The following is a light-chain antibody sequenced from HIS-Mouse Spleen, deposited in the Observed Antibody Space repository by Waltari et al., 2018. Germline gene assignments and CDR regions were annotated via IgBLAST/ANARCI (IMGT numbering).Light chain of an antibody. V-gene: IGKV1-8*01. J-gene: IGKJ3*01. CDR2: AAS. CDR1: QGISSY. CDR3: QQYYSYPLT. Sequence: AIRMTQSPSSFSASTGARVTNTCRASQGISSYLAWYQQKPGKAPKLLIYAASTLQSGVPSRFSGSGSGTDFTLTISCLQSEDFATYYCQQYYSYPLTFGPGTKVDIK.